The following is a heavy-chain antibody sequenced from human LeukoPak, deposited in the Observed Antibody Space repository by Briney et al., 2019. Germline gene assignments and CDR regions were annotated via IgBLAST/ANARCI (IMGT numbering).Heavy chain of an antibody. CDR2: IYYSGST. Sequence: SETLSLTCTVSGGSISSYYGSWIRQPPGKGLEWIGYIYYSGSTNYNPSLKSRVTISVDTSKNQFSLKLSSVTAADTAVYYCARVRTHYGDYAFFDYWGQGTLVTVSS. D-gene: IGHD4-17*01. J-gene: IGHJ4*02. CDR1: GGSISSYY. CDR3: ARVRTHYGDYAFFDY. V-gene: IGHV4-59*01.